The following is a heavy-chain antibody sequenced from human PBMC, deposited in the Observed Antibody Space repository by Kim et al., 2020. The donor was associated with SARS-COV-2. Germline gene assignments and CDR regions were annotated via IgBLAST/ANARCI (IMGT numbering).Heavy chain of an antibody. CDR3: AKGGSNNRSFFDY. J-gene: IGHJ4*02. CDR1: GFTFSSYA. D-gene: IGHD1-1*01. Sequence: GGSLRLSCAASGFTFSSYAMSWVRQAPGKGPEWVSLVSGSGGSTYHADSVKGRFAISRDNSKKTLYLQMNSLRAEDTALYYCAKGGSNNRSFFDYWGQGTLVTVSS. V-gene: IGHV3-23*01. CDR2: VSGSGGST.